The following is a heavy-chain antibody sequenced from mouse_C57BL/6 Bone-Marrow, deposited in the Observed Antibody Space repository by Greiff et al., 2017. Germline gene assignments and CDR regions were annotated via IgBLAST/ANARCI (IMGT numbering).Heavy chain of an antibody. D-gene: IGHD2-4*01. CDR1: GFSLSTFGMG. V-gene: IGHV8-8*01. CDR3: ARTPYDYDGAWFAY. Sequence: QVTLKESGPGILQPSQTLSLTCSFSGFSLSTFGMGVGWIRQPSGKGLEWLAHIWWDDDKYYNPALKSRLTISKDTSKNQVFLKIANVDTADTATYYCARTPYDYDGAWFAYWGRGTLVTVSA. J-gene: IGHJ3*01. CDR2: IWWDDDK.